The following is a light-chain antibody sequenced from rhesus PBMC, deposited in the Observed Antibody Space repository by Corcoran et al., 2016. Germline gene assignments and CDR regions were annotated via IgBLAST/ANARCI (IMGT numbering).Light chain of an antibody. CDR1: SLKTSY. V-gene: IGLV3S11*01. J-gene: IGLJ1*01. CDR2: GNT. Sequence: SAGLTPAPALSVALVHPVSMTCQRDSLKTSYGSWYQQKPGQVPVLVIYGNTNRPSEIPGRFSGSWSGSTGSLTITGAQVEDEADYYCGSCDDSGKFFIFGAGTRLTVL. CDR3: GSCDDSGKFFI.